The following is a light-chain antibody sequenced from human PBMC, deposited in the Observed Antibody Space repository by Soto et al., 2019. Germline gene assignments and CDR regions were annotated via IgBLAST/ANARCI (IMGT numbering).Light chain of an antibody. CDR2: GTS. V-gene: IGKV3-20*01. Sequence: EIVLTQSPGTLSVSPGERATLSCRASQTISSNYLAWYQQKPGQAPSLLIYGTSSRATGIPDRFSGSGPGTDFPLTISRLQPEDSAQYYFQQDVSWTFGQGTKGEI. CDR3: QQDVSWT. CDR1: QTISSNY. J-gene: IGKJ1*01.